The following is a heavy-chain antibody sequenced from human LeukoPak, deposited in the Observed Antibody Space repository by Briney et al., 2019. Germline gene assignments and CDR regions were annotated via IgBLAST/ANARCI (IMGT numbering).Heavy chain of an antibody. CDR3: ARDAHRYSSSYSNGMDA. CDR2: ITPILGIA. V-gene: IGHV1-69*04. CDR1: GGTFSSYA. D-gene: IGHD6-13*01. J-gene: IGHJ6*02. Sequence: ASVKVSCKASGGTFSSYAISWVRQAPGQGLEWMGSITPILGIATHTQKLQGRVTSTADKSTSTAYVELSSLRSEDRAVYYCARDAHRYSSSYSNGMDAWGQGTTVTVSS.